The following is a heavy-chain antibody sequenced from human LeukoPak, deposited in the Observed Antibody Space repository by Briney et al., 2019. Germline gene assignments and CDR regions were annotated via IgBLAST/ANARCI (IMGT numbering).Heavy chain of an antibody. Sequence: SETLSLTCTVSGGSISSSSYYWGWIRQPPGKGLEWIGSIYYSGGTYYNPSLKSRVTISVDTSKNQFSLKLSSVTAADTAVYYCARGGYGRVDNWFDPWGQGTLVTVSS. V-gene: IGHV4-39*01. D-gene: IGHD5-18*01. CDR1: GGSISSSSYY. J-gene: IGHJ5*02. CDR2: IYYSGGT. CDR3: ARGGYGRVDNWFDP.